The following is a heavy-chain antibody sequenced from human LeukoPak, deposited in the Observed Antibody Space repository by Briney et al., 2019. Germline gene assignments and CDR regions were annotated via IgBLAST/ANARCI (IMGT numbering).Heavy chain of an antibody. V-gene: IGHV3-23*01. D-gene: IGHD6-6*01. CDR3: GYSSSIYYGMDV. J-gene: IGHJ6*02. CDR1: GFTFSSYA. Sequence: PGGSLRLSCAASGFTFSSYAMSWVRQARGKGLEWVSAISGSGGSTYYADSVKGRFTISRDNSKNTLYLQMNSLRAEDTAVYYCGYSSSIYYGMDVWGQGTTVTVSS. CDR2: ISGSGGST.